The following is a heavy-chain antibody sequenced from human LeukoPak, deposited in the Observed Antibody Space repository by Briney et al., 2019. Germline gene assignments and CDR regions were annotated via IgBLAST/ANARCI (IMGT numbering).Heavy chain of an antibody. CDR3: AKAGEQQWLRMHFDN. J-gene: IGHJ4*02. V-gene: IGHV3-23*01. Sequence: GGSLRLSCAASAFTFSNYAMNWVRQAPGKGLEWVSVISGSGDGTYYADSVKGRFTISRDNSKNTLYLQMKSLRAEGTAVYYCAKAGEQQWLRMHFDNWGQGTLVTVSS. CDR1: AFTFSNYA. D-gene: IGHD5-18*01. CDR2: ISGSGDGT.